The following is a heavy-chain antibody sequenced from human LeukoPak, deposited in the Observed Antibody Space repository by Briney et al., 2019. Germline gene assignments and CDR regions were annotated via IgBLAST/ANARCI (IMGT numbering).Heavy chain of an antibody. V-gene: IGHV3-30*02. CDR3: AKEFSGFGELMGLYDAFDI. Sequence: GGSLRLSCAASGFTFSSYGMHWVRQAPGKGLKWVAFIRYDGSNKYYADSVKGRFTISRDNSKNTLYLQMNSLRAEDTAVYYCAKEFSGFGELMGLYDAFDIWGQGTMVTVSS. J-gene: IGHJ3*02. D-gene: IGHD3-10*01. CDR2: IRYDGSNK. CDR1: GFTFSSYG.